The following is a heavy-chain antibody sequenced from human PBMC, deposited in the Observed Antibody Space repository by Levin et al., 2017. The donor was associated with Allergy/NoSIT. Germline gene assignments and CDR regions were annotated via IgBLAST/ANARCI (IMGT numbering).Heavy chain of an antibody. CDR2: ISGSGGST. J-gene: IGHJ3*02. CDR3: AKPVYGSGSYYLSAFDS. Sequence: SCAASGFTFSSYAMSWVRQAPGKGLEWVSAISGSGGSTYYADSVKGRFTISRDNSKNTLYLQMNSLRAEDTAVYYCAKPVYGSGSYYLSAFDSWGQGTMVTVSS. V-gene: IGHV3-23*01. D-gene: IGHD3-10*01. CDR1: GFTFSSYA.